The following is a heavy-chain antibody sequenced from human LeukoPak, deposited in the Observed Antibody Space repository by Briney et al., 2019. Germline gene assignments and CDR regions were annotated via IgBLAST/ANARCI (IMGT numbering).Heavy chain of an antibody. V-gene: IGHV3-11*04. J-gene: IGHJ4*02. Sequence: PGGSLRLSCAASGFTFSDSHMTWIRQAPGKGLEWVSYISSSGRTTYYADPVKGRVTISRDNAKNSLYLQMNSLRAEDTAMYYCARDRPGTVTTFDYWGQGTLVTVSS. CDR3: ARDRPGTVTTFDY. CDR1: GFTFSDSH. D-gene: IGHD4-17*01. CDR2: ISSSGRTT.